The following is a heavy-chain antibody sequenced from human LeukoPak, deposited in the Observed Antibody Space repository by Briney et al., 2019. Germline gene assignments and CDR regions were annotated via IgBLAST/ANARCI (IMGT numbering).Heavy chain of an antibody. V-gene: IGHV4-39*01. CDR1: GGSISSSSYY. Sequence: PSETLSLTCTVSGGSISSSSYYWGWIRQPPGKGLEWIGSIYYSGSTYYNPSLKSRVTISVDTSKNQLSLKLSSVTAADTAVYYCASMRRFGFGVQDLWGQGTLVTVSS. CDR3: ASMRRFGFGVQDL. CDR2: IYYSGST. J-gene: IGHJ4*02. D-gene: IGHD3-10*01.